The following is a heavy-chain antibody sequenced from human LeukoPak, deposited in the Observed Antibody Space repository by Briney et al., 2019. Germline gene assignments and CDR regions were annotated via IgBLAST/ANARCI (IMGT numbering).Heavy chain of an antibody. CDR1: GGSISSYY. Sequence: SETLSLTCTVSGGSISSYYWSWIRQPPGKGLEWIGYIYYSGSTNYNPSLKSRVTISVDTSKNQFSLKLSPVTAADTAVYYCAGGYIYGSTYYYMDVWGKGTTVTVSS. J-gene: IGHJ6*03. V-gene: IGHV4-59*01. D-gene: IGHD5-18*01. CDR2: IYYSGST. CDR3: AGGYIYGSTYYYMDV.